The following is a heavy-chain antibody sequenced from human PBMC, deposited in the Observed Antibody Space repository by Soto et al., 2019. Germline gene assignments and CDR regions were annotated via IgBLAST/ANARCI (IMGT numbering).Heavy chain of an antibody. V-gene: IGHV4-31*03. D-gene: IGHD3-22*01. J-gene: IGHJ4*02. CDR2: IYYSGST. CDR3: ARVQRDYSSGYYSDY. CDR1: GGSISSGGYY. Sequence: SETLSLTCTVSGGSISSGGYYWSWIRQHPGKGLEWIGYIYYSGSTYYNPSLKSRVTISVDTSKNQFSLKLSSVTAADTAVYYCARVQRDYSSGYYSDYWGQGTLVTVSS.